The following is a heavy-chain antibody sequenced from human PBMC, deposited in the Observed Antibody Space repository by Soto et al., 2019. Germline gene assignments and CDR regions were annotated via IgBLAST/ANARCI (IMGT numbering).Heavy chain of an antibody. Sequence: QVQLQESGPGLVKPSQTLSLTCTVSGGSISSGDYYCSWIRQPPGKGLEWIWYIYYSGSTYYNPSLKSRVNISVDTSKNQFALKLSSVNAADTAVYYCARAPTRMSRYRGGTTDADDAFDIWGQCTMVTVSS. D-gene: IGHD3-10*01. CDR3: ARAPTRMSRYRGGTTDADDAFDI. V-gene: IGHV4-30-4*01. CDR2: IYYSGST. CDR1: GGSISSGDYY. J-gene: IGHJ3*02.